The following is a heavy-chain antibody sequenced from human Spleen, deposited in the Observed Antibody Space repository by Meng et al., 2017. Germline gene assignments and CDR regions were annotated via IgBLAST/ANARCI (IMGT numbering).Heavy chain of an antibody. Sequence: GESLKISCAASGFTFSSYWMSWVRQAPGKGLEWVSSISSGGGYIYYADSVKGRFTISRDNSKNTLYLQMNSLRAEDTALYYCARDHRSGYHNYYYYYGLDVWGQGTTVTVSS. J-gene: IGHJ6*02. CDR2: ISSGGGYI. CDR1: GFTFSSYW. D-gene: IGHD3-3*01. CDR3: ARDHRSGYHNYYYYYGLDV. V-gene: IGHV3-21*01.